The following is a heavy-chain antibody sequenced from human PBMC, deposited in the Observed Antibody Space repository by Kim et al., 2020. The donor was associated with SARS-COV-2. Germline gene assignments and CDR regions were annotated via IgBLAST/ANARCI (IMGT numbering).Heavy chain of an antibody. Sequence: GGSLRLSCEASGFSFNSYEMSWVRQAPGKGLEWLSYISADGRGTHYADSVKGRFTISRDNTKNSLSLQMNSLRVEDTAIYYGAREIQITADAFAIWGQGTIVTVS. CDR2: ISADGRGT. CDR3: AREIQITADAFAI. J-gene: IGHJ3*02. CDR1: GFSFNSYE. V-gene: IGHV3-48*03.